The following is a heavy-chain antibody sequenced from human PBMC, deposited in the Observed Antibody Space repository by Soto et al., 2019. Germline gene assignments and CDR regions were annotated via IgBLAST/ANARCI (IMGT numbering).Heavy chain of an antibody. CDR1: GYNFTSYG. D-gene: IGHD2-15*01. Sequence: ASVKVSCKASGYNFTSYGISWVRQAPGQRIEWMGWISAYNGNTNYAQKLQGRVTMTTDTSTSTAYMELRSLRSDDTAVYYCARDRATSDIVVVVAAVNWFDPWGQGTLVTVSS. J-gene: IGHJ5*02. CDR3: ARDRATSDIVVVVAAVNWFDP. V-gene: IGHV1-18*01. CDR2: ISAYNGNT.